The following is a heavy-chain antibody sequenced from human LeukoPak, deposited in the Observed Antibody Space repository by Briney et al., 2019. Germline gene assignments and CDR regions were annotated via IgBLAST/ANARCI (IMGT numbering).Heavy chain of an antibody. CDR1: GGSICSTNYY. J-gene: IGHJ4*02. D-gene: IGHD6-13*01. CDR2: MSHSGTT. CDR3: ARIYSSSWYGDY. V-gene: IGHV4-39*01. Sequence: SETLSLTCTVAGGSICSTNYYWGWVRQPPGKGLEWIGSMSHSGTTYYNPSLKSRVTISADTSKNQFSLKLTSVTAADTAVYYCARIYSSSWYGDYWGQGTLVTVSS.